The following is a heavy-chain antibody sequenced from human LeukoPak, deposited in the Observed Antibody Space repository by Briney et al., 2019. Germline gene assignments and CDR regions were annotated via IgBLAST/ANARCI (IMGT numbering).Heavy chain of an antibody. J-gene: IGHJ4*02. D-gene: IGHD1-26*01. Sequence: SETLSLTCSVSGASTSLHYWSWIRQSPGKGLEWIGNILSSGLTHYNPSLKSRVTISGDTSKNQLSLKLTYVTAADTAVYYCARALGGEPSWGQGTLVTVSS. V-gene: IGHV4-59*11. CDR3: ARALGGEPS. CDR1: GASTSLHY. CDR2: ILSSGLT.